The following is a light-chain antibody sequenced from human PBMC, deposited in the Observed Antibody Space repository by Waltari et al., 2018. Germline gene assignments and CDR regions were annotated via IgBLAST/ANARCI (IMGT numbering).Light chain of an antibody. CDR1: QRVSRT. CDR2: GAS. J-gene: IGKJ1*01. CDR3: QHYVRLPAT. Sequence: EIVLTQSPGTLSLSPGERATLSCRASQRVSRTLAWYQQKPGQAPRHLIYGASSRATGIPDRFSGSGSGTDFSLTISRLEPEDFAVYYCQHYVRLPATFGQGTKVEIK. V-gene: IGKV3-20*01.